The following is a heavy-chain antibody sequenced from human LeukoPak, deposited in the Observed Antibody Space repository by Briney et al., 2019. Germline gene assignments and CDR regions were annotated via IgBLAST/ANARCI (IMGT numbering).Heavy chain of an antibody. Sequence: PGGSLRLSCAASGFTFSSYSMNWVRQAPGKWLEWVSSISSSSSYIYYADSVKGRFTISRDNAKNSLYLQMNSLRAEDTAVYYCARASNYGDCDYWGQGTLVTVSS. V-gene: IGHV3-21*01. CDR1: GFTFSSYS. CDR2: ISSSSSYI. J-gene: IGHJ4*02. CDR3: ARASNYGDCDY. D-gene: IGHD4-17*01.